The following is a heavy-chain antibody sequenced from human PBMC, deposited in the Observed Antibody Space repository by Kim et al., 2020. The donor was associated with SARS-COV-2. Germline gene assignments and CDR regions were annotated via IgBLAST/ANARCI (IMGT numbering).Heavy chain of an antibody. CDR3: AKDPFYDYTYNWFDP. D-gene: IGHD4-4*01. CDR2: ISGSGST. V-gene: IGHV3-23*01. J-gene: IGHJ5*02. Sequence: GGSLRLSCAASGFTFSSYAMSWVRQAPGKGLEWVSSISGSGSTYYTDSVKGRFTISRDNSKNTLYLRLSSLRADDTAIYYFAKDPFYDYTYNWFDPWG. CDR1: GFTFSSYA.